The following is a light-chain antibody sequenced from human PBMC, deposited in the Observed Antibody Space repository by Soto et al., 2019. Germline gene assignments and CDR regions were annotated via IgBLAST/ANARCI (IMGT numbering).Light chain of an antibody. J-gene: IGKJ5*01. CDR2: GAS. CDR1: QSVSSSY. CDR3: QQYGSSPRIT. Sequence: EIVFTQSACTLSLSPGERATLSCRASQSVSSSYLAWYQQKPGQAPRLLIYGASSRATGIPDRFSGSGSGTDFTLTISRLEPEDFAVYYCQQYGSSPRITFGQGTRLEIK. V-gene: IGKV3-20*01.